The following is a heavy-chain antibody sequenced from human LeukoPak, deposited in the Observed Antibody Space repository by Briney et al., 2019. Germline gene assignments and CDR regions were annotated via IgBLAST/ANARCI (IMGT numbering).Heavy chain of an antibody. Sequence: SETLSLTCAVYGGSFSGYYWSWNRQPPGKGLEWIGEINHSGSTNYNPSLKSRVTISVDTSKNQFSLKLSSVTAADTAVYYCARVKGITGSDRGFDYWGQGTLVTVSS. CDR2: INHSGST. J-gene: IGHJ4*02. CDR1: GGSFSGYY. D-gene: IGHD1-20*01. V-gene: IGHV4-34*01. CDR3: ARVKGITGSDRGFDY.